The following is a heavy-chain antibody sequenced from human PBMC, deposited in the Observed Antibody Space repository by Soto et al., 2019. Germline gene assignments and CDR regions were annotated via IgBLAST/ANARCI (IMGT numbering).Heavy chain of an antibody. J-gene: IGHJ4*02. D-gene: IGHD6-13*01. CDR1: GGSMIAYY. Sequence: PSETLSLTCTVSGGSMIAYYWNWMRQPPGKGLQWIGYTYYSGSTTYNPSLKSRVTISVDSSKNQCSLKLDSVTPADTAVYYCARVRGTAGKRYFDYWGPGTRVTVSA. CDR2: TYYSGST. V-gene: IGHV4-59*01. CDR3: ARVRGTAGKRYFDY.